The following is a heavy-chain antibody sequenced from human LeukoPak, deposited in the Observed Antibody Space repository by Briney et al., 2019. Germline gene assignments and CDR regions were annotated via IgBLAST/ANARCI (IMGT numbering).Heavy chain of an antibody. Sequence: GASVKVSCKASGYTFTDYFMNWMRQAPGQRLEWMGWINAGNGNTKYSQKLQGRVTITRDTSSSTAYMQLSSLRSEDTAMYYCARVGASDYGMDVWGQGTTVSVSS. CDR3: ARVGASDYGMDV. J-gene: IGHJ6*02. CDR2: INAGNGNT. V-gene: IGHV1/OR15-3*01. CDR1: GYTFTDYF. D-gene: IGHD3-10*01.